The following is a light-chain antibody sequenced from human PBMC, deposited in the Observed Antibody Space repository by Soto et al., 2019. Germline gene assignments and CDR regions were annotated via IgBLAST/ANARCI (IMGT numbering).Light chain of an antibody. J-gene: IGKJ1*01. CDR2: WAS. CDR1: QSVLYSSNNKNY. Sequence: DIVMTQSPDSLAVSLGERATINCKSSQSVLYSSNNKNYLAWYQQKPGQPPKLLIYWASTRESGVPDRFSGSGSGTDFTLKISRVEAEDVGVYYCMQALQTRMFGKGPKVEI. V-gene: IGKV4-1*01. CDR3: MQALQTRM.